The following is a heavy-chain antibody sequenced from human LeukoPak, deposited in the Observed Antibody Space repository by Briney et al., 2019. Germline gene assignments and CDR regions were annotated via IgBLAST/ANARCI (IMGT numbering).Heavy chain of an antibody. J-gene: IGHJ4*02. CDR2: ISGSGGST. Sequence: TGGSLRLSCAASGFTFSSYAMSWVRQAPGKGLEWVSAISGSGGSTYYADSVKGRFTISRDNSKNTLYLQMSSLRAEDTAVYYCAKDEWDCSGGSCYSAYWGQGTLVTVSS. CDR1: GFTFSSYA. D-gene: IGHD2-15*01. V-gene: IGHV3-23*01. CDR3: AKDEWDCSGGSCYSAY.